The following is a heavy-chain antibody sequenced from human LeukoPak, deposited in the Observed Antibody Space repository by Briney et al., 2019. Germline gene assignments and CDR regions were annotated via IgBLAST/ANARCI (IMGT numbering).Heavy chain of an antibody. V-gene: IGHV4-34*01. CDR3: ATDYSGSPARFDP. Sequence: PSETLSLTCAVYGGSFSGYYSSWIRQPPGKGLEWIGEINHSGSTNYNPSLKSRVTISVDTSKNQFSLRLSSVTAADTAVYYCATDYSGSPARFDPWGQGTLVTVSS. CDR2: INHSGST. J-gene: IGHJ5*02. CDR1: GGSFSGYY. D-gene: IGHD1-26*01.